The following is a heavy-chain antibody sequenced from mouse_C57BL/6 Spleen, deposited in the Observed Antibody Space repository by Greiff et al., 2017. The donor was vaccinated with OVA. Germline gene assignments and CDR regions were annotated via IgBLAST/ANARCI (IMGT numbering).Heavy chain of an antibody. J-gene: IGHJ4*01. Sequence: EVQLQESGPGLVKPSQSLSLTCSVTGYSITSGYYWNWIRQFPGNKLEWMGYISYDGSHNYNPSLKNRISITRDTSKNQFFLKLNSVTTEDTATYYCARVYYGSSPYAMDYWGQGTSVTVSS. CDR2: ISYDGSH. CDR3: ARVYYGSSPYAMDY. CDR1: GYSITSGYY. D-gene: IGHD1-1*01. V-gene: IGHV3-6*01.